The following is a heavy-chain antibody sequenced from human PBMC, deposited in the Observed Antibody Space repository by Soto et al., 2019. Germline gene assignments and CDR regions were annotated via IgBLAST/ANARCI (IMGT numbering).Heavy chain of an antibody. J-gene: IGHJ4*02. Sequence: ASVKVSCKASGYTFNYYGRSWVRQAPGQGREWVGWISAHNGDTKYAQNLQGRLTLTTDTSTSTAYMELTSLTSDDTAVYYCARDWSRYFDSSGLMWFYWGQGTLVTVSS. CDR2: ISAHNGDT. CDR3: ARDWSRYFDSSGLMWFY. V-gene: IGHV1-18*04. CDR1: GYTFNYYG. D-gene: IGHD3-22*01.